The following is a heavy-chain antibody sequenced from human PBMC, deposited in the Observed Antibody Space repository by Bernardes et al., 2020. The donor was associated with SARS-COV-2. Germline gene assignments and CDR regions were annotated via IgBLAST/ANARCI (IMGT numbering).Heavy chain of an antibody. CDR1: GGSISSSSYY. D-gene: IGHD3-10*01. Sequence: SETLSLTCTVSGGSISSSSYYWGWIRQPPGKGLEWIATLYYTGSTYYNPSLKSRVTISVDTSKNQFFLKLSSVTAADTAMYYCARHDLDGFGELLDYGMDVWGQGTTVTVSS. CDR3: ARHDLDGFGELLDYGMDV. CDR2: LYYTGST. V-gene: IGHV4-39*01. J-gene: IGHJ6*02.